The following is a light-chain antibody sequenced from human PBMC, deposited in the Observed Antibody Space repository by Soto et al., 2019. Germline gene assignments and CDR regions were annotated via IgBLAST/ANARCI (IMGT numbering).Light chain of an antibody. CDR1: QTISTY. V-gene: IGKV1-39*01. CDR2: TAS. J-gene: IGKJ4*01. Sequence: DIQMTQSPSSLSASVGDRVTITCRASQTISTYLNWYQQHPGKAPKLLIYTASNLESGVPSRFSGSGSGTDFTLTISSLQPEDFATYYCQQFNNYPLTFGGGTKVEIK. CDR3: QQFNNYPLT.